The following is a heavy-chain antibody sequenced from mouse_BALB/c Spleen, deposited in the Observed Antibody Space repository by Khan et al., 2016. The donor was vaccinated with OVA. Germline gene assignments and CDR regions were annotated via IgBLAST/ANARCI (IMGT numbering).Heavy chain of an antibody. D-gene: IGHD1-2*01. CDR3: ARTCIHNYGPYAMDY. J-gene: IGHJ4*01. Sequence: VQLKQSGAELVKPGASVKVSCSGSGFNIKDTYIHWVKQRPEQGLEWIGRIDPATGNTKYDPKFQGKATITADTPSNIAYLQLTSLTFEDTAVYYCARTCIHNYGPYAMDYWGLGTSVTVSS. CDR1: GFNIKDTY. V-gene: IGHV14-3*02. CDR2: IDPATGNT.